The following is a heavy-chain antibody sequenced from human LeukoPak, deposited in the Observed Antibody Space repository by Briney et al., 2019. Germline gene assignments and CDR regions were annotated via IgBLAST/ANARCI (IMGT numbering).Heavy chain of an antibody. CDR2: ISAYNGNT. CDR1: GYTFTSYG. Sequence: ASVKVSCKASGYTFTSYGISWERQAPGQGLEWMGWISAYNGNTNYAQKLQGRVTMTTDTSTSTAYMELRSLRSDDTAVYYCARGSRYYYDSSGYYGYWGQGTLVTVSS. CDR3: ARGSRYYYDSSGYYGY. D-gene: IGHD3-22*01. J-gene: IGHJ4*02. V-gene: IGHV1-18*01.